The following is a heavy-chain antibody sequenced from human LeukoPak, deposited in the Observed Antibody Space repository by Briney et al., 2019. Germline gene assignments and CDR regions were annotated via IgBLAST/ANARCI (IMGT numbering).Heavy chain of an antibody. CDR3: ARARWVMVRVAQDYYMDV. V-gene: IGHV1-18*01. J-gene: IGHJ6*03. Sequence: GASVKVSCKASGYTFTSYGISWVRQAPGQGLEWMGWISAYNGNTNYAQKLQGRVTMTTDTSTSTAYMELRSLRSDDTAVYYCARARWVMVRVAQDYYMDVWGKGTTVTVSS. CDR2: ISAYNGNT. D-gene: IGHD3-10*01. CDR1: GYTFTSYG.